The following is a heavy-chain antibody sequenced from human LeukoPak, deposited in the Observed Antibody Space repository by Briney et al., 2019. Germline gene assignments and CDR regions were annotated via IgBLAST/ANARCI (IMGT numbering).Heavy chain of an antibody. Sequence: QTGGSLRLSCAASGFTFSDHGMIWVRQAPGKGPEWISYINNSSKITYYADSVKGRFTISRDNARNSLYLQMNSLSDDDTAFYYCVVSAWDHWGQGTLVTVS. CDR1: GFTFSDHG. J-gene: IGHJ4*02. V-gene: IGHV3-48*02. CDR3: VVSAWDH. CDR2: INNSSKIT. D-gene: IGHD2-8*01.